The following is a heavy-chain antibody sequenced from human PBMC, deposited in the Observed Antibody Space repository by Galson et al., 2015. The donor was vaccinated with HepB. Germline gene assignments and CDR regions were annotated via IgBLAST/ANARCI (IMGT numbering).Heavy chain of an antibody. D-gene: IGHD6-13*01. CDR3: AKDWRSDNAADGTRARMNWGYFDY. Sequence: SLRLSCAASGFTFSSCAMSWVRQAPGKGLEWVSSISGSGDSTYYADSVKGRFTISRDNSKNTLYLQMNSLRAEDSALYYCAKDWRSDNAADGTRARMNWGYFDYWGQGTLVSVSS. CDR2: ISGSGDST. J-gene: IGHJ4*02. V-gene: IGHV3-23*01. CDR1: GFTFSSCA.